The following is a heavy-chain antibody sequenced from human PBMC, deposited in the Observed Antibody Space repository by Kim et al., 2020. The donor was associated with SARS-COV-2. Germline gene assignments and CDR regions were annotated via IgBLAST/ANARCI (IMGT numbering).Heavy chain of an antibody. CDR3: AREEIAAAGKKSYAFDI. V-gene: IGHV1-46*01. CDR2: INPSGGST. J-gene: IGHJ3*02. Sequence: ASVKVSCKASGYTFTSYYMHWVRQAPGQGLEWMGIINPSGGSTSYAQKFQGRVTMTRDTSTSTVYMELSSLRSEDTAVYYCAREEIAAAGKKSYAFDIWGQGTMVTVSS. D-gene: IGHD6-13*01. CDR1: GYTFTSYY.